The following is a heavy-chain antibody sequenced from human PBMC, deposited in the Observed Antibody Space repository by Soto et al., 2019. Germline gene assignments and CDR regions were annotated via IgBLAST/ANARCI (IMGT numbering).Heavy chain of an antibody. Sequence: QVHLVESGGGVVQPGRSLRLSCAASGFPLNSYAIDWVRQAPGKGLEWVAVISYDENNKKYADSVKGRFTISKDNSKNTVYLQMNRLRGDDTAGYYCAWARESACSREDAFELWGQGTRVSVFS. CDR1: GFPLNSYA. V-gene: IGHV3-30-3*01. J-gene: IGHJ3*01. CDR3: AWARESACSREDAFEL. CDR2: ISYDENNK. D-gene: IGHD1-26*01.